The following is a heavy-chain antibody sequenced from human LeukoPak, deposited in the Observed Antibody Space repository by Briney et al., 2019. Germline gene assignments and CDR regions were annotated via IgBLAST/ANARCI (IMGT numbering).Heavy chain of an antibody. J-gene: IGHJ4*02. D-gene: IGHD4-17*01. CDR2: IYYSGST. CDR3: ASTYGRGDYVTDY. V-gene: IGHV4-59*01. CDR1: GGSISSYY. Sequence: SETLSLTCTVSGGSISSYYWSWIRQPPGKGLEWIGYIYYSGSTNYNPSLKSRVTISVDTSKNQFSLKLSPVTAADTAVYYCASTYGRGDYVTDYWGQGTLVTVSS.